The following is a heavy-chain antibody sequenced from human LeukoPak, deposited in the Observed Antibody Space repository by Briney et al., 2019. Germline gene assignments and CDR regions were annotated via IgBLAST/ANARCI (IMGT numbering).Heavy chain of an antibody. Sequence: QPGRSLRLSCAGYGFSFNTYGRHWVRQAPGKGLEWVAGISYSAERTDYAGSVKGRFTISRDNSKNILYLQMNSLRADDTAVYYCARDRRYYDCPYYFDYRGQGTLVTVSS. CDR3: ARDRRYYDCPYYFDY. CDR2: ISYSAERT. CDR1: GFSFNTYG. J-gene: IGHJ4*02. V-gene: IGHV3-23*01. D-gene: IGHD3-22*01.